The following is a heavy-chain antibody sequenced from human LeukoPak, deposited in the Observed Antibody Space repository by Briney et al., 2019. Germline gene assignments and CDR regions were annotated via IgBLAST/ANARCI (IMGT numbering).Heavy chain of an antibody. CDR3: ASHGGNSDEFDY. J-gene: IGHJ4*02. CDR2: IYYSGST. V-gene: IGHV4-30-4*01. CDR1: GGSISSGDYY. D-gene: IGHD4-23*01. Sequence: SQTLSLTCTVSGGSISSGDYYWSWIRQPPGKGLEWIGYIYYSGSTYYNPSLKSRVTISVDTSKNQFSLKLSSVTAADTAMYYCASHGGNSDEFDYWGQGTLVTVSS.